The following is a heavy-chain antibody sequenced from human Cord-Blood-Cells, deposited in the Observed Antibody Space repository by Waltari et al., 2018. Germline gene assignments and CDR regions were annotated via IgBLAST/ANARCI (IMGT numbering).Heavy chain of an antibody. CDR2: IYYSGST. CDR3: ARLDEYCSSTSCYTGAFDI. V-gene: IGHV4-39*01. Sequence: GLVKPSETLSLTCTVPGGSISSSSYYWGWIRQPPGKGLEWIGSIYYSGSTYYNPSLKSRVTISVDTSKNQFSLKLSSVTAADTAVYYCARLDEYCSSTSCYTGAFDIWGQGTMVTVSS. CDR1: GGSISSSSYY. D-gene: IGHD2-2*02. J-gene: IGHJ3*02.